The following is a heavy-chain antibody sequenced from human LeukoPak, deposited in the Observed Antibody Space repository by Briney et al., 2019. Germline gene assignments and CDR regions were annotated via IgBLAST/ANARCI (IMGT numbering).Heavy chain of an antibody. V-gene: IGHV3-23*01. Sequence: GGSLRLSCAASGFAFSTYAMSWVCQAPGKGLQWVSAISGGGTSTYYADSVRGRFTISRDNSKNTLYLQMNSLRAEDTAVYYCAKITGSLYNWFDPWGQGTLVTVSS. CDR1: GFAFSTYA. CDR3: AKITGSLYNWFDP. D-gene: IGHD1-20*01. CDR2: ISGGGTST. J-gene: IGHJ5*02.